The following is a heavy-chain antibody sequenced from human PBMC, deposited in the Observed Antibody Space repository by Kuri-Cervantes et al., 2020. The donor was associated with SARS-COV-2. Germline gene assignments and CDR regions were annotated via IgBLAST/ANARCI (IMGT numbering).Heavy chain of an antibody. V-gene: IGHV3-66*02. CDR2: IYSGGST. J-gene: IGHJ5*02. CDR3: ARDLAAVAGGGWFDP. CDR1: GFTVSSNY. D-gene: IGHD6-19*01. Sequence: LSLTCAASGFTVSSNYMSWVRQAPGKGLEWVSVIYSGGSTYYADSVKGRFTISRDNSKNTLYLQMNSLRAEDTAVYYCARDLAAVAGGGWFDPWGQGTLVTVSS.